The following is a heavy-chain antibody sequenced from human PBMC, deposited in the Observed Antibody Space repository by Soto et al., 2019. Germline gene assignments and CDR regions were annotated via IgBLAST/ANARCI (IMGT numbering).Heavy chain of an antibody. Sequence: ASVKVSCKASGYTFISYYIHWVRQAPGHGLEWMGWINTRNGVTKYAQGFQDRVTMTRDESINTAYMQLAWLTSDDTAVYYCARGTGSSWYDPWGQGTLVTVSS. CDR2: INTRNGVT. J-gene: IGHJ5*02. D-gene: IGHD3-10*01. CDR3: ARGTGSSWYDP. V-gene: IGHV1-2*02. CDR1: GYTFISYY.